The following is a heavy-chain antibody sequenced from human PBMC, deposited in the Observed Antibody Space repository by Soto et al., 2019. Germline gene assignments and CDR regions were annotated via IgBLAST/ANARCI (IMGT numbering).Heavy chain of an antibody. V-gene: IGHV3-21*01. CDR3: ARATDTAMVNYYYYYMDV. CDR1: GFTFSSYS. Sequence: GSLRLSCAASGFTFSSYSMNWVRQAPGKGLEWVSSISSSSSYIYYADSVKGRFTISRDNAKNSLYLQMNSLRAEDTAVYYCARATDTAMVNYYYYYMDVWGKGTTVTVSS. D-gene: IGHD5-18*01. J-gene: IGHJ6*03. CDR2: ISSSSSYI.